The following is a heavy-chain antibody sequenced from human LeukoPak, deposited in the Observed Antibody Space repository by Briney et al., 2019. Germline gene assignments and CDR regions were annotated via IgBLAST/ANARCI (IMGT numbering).Heavy chain of an antibody. CDR3: ARSPETVVGVGWLQS. CDR2: ISGTDNSI. Sequence: GGSLRLSCVASGFTFSDYYMTWIRQAPGKGLEWVSYISGTDNSIYYANSVKGRFTISRDNAKNSVYLQTNSLTAEDTAVYYCARSPETVVGVGWLQSWGQGILVTVSS. D-gene: IGHD6-19*01. CDR1: GFTFSDYY. J-gene: IGHJ4*02. V-gene: IGHV3-11*01.